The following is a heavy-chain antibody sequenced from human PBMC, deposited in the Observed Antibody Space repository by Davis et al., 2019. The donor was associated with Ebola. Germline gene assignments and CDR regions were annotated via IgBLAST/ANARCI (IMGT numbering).Heavy chain of an antibody. V-gene: IGHV3-23*01. CDR2: ISNSGART. Sequence: GESLKISCAASGFTFSSYAMSWVRQAPGKGLEWVSTISNSGARTYYADSVKGRFTISRDNSKNTLSLQMNSLRAEDTAVYYCAKQRGVGAIDYDYWGRGTVVTVSS. J-gene: IGHJ4*02. D-gene: IGHD1-26*01. CDR1: GFTFSSYA. CDR3: AKQRGVGAIDYDY.